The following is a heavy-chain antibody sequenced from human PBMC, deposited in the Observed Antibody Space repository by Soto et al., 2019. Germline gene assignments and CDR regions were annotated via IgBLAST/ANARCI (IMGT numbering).Heavy chain of an antibody. CDR3: EMWLDSYYGMDV. CDR1: GGTFSSYA. D-gene: IGHD6-19*01. CDR2: IIPIFGTA. J-gene: IGHJ6*02. Sequence: SVKVSCKASGGTFSSYAISWVRQAPGQGLEWMGGIIPIFGTANYAQKFQGRVTITADKSTSTAYMELSSLRSEDTAVYYCEMWLDSYYGMDVWGQGTTVTVSS. V-gene: IGHV1-69*06.